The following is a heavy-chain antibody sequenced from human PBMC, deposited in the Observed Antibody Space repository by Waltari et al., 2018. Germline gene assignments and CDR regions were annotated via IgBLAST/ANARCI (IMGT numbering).Heavy chain of an antibody. Sequence: QVQLQESGPGLVKPSETLSLTCAVSGYSISRWYYWGWIRQPPGKGLEWLGSIYHSGSTYDNPSLTGRVTSSVDTSKDQFSMKLRSVTAADTAVYYCARVGDCSGGSCYSGYDYWGQGTLVTVSS. J-gene: IGHJ4*02. CDR2: IYHSGST. CDR1: GYSISRWYY. D-gene: IGHD2-15*01. CDR3: ARVGDCSGGSCYSGYDY. V-gene: IGHV4-38-2*01.